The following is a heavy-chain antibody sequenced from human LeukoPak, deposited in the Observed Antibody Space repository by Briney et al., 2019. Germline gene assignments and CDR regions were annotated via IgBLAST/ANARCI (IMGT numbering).Heavy chain of an antibody. D-gene: IGHD4-11*01. Sequence: SETLSLTCTVSGGSISSYYWSWIRQPPGKGLEWIGYIYYSGCTNYNPSLKSRVTISVDTSKNQFSLKLSSVTAADTAVYYCARSQTTVTKESAFDIWGQGTMVTVSS. CDR2: IYYSGCT. J-gene: IGHJ3*02. CDR1: GGSISSYY. CDR3: ARSQTTVTKESAFDI. V-gene: IGHV4-59*01.